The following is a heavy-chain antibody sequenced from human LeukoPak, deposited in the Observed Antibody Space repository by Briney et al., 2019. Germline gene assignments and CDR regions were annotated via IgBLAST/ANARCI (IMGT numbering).Heavy chain of an antibody. CDR2: ISGRGGST. CDR1: GVTFSSYA. CDR3: KQKTAYDILTGYYSGAHFDY. V-gene: IGHV3-23*01. D-gene: IGHD3-9*01. J-gene: IGHJ4*02. Sequence: GGYVRLSCAASGVTFSSYAMSWGRKAPGKGLEWFSAISGRGGSTYYADSVKGRFPISRDNSKNTLYLQMHSLRAEDTAVFFFKQKTAYDILTGYYSGAHFDYWGQGTLVTVSS.